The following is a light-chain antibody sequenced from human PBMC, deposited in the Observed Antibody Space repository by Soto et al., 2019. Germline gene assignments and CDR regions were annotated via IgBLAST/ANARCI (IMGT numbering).Light chain of an antibody. J-gene: IGLJ1*01. V-gene: IGLV2-18*02. CDR1: SSDVGSYNS. CDR3: SSYTTSNTYV. CDR2: EFS. Sequence: QSALTQPPSVSGSPGQSVTISCTGTSSDVGSYNSVSWYQQSPGTVPKLMIYEFSNRPSVVPDRFSGSKSGNTASLTISGLQAEDEADYYCSSYTTSNTYVFGTGTKLTVL.